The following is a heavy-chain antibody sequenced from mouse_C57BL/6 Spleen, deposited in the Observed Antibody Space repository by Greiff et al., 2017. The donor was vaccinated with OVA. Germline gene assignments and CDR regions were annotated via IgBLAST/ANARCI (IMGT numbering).Heavy chain of an antibody. D-gene: IGHD2-4*01. CDR1: GFTFSSYT. V-gene: IGHV5-9*01. CDR3: ARQGYDYDGGSMDY. J-gene: IGHJ4*01. CDR2: ISGGGGNT. Sequence: EVMLVESGGGLVKPGGSLKLSCAASGFTFSSYTMSWVRQTPEKRLEWVATISGGGGNTYYPDSVKGRFTISRDNAKNTLYLQMSSLRSEDTALYYCARQGYDYDGGSMDYWGQGTSVTVSS.